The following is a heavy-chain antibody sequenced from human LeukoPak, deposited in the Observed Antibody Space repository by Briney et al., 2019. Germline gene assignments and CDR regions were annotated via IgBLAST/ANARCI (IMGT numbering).Heavy chain of an antibody. Sequence: ASVKVSCKASGYSFTGYYIHWVRQAPGQGLEWMGWINPKSGGTDFAQKLQGRVTMTRDTSISTAYMELSRLRSDDTAVYYCAREEVDYGATFAHWGQGTLVTVSS. D-gene: IGHD4-17*01. CDR2: INPKSGGT. CDR3: AREEVDYGATFAH. V-gene: IGHV1-2*02. J-gene: IGHJ4*02. CDR1: GYSFTGYY.